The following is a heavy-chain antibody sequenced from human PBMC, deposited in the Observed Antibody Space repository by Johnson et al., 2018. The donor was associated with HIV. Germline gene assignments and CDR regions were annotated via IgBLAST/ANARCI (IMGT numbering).Heavy chain of an antibody. J-gene: IGHJ3*02. D-gene: IGHD3-22*01. CDR1: GFTFSSYA. CDR3: ARAMYYYDTSGYLIRPRAFDI. Sequence: VQLVESGGGVVQPGRSLRLSCAASGFTFSSYAMSWVRQAPGKGLEWVSAISGSGGSTYYADSVKGRFTISRDNSKNTLYLQMNSLRAEDTAVYYCARAMYYYDTSGYLIRPRAFDIWGQGTVVTVSS. V-gene: IGHV3-23*04. CDR2: ISGSGGST.